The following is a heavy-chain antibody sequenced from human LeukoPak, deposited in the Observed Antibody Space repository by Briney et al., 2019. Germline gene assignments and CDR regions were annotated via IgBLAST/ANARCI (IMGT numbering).Heavy chain of an antibody. V-gene: IGHV4-39*01. Sequence: SETLSLTCTVSGGSISSSSYYWGLLRQPPGKGLEWIGSIYYSGSTYYNPSLKSRVTISVDTSKNQFSLKLSSVTAADTAVYYCARISTIFGVVTFDAFDIWGQGTMVTVSS. D-gene: IGHD3-3*01. J-gene: IGHJ3*02. CDR3: ARISTIFGVVTFDAFDI. CDR2: IYYSGST. CDR1: GGSISSSSYY.